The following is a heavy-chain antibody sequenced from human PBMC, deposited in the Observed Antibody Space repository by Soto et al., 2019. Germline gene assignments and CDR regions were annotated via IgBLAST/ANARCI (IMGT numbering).Heavy chain of an antibody. Sequence: QVQLVESGGGVVQPGRSLRLSCAASGFTFSSYGMHWVRQAPGKGLEWVAVIWYDGSNKYYADSVKGRFTISRDNSKNTXHIQMNSLRAEDTAVYYCAREGTYCSGGSCYPHFDYWGQGTLVTVSS. CDR3: AREGTYCSGGSCYPHFDY. CDR2: IWYDGSNK. V-gene: IGHV3-33*01. J-gene: IGHJ4*02. D-gene: IGHD2-15*01. CDR1: GFTFSSYG.